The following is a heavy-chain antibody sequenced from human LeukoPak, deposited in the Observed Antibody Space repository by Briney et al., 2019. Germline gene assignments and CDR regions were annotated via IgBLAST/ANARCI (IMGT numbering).Heavy chain of an antibody. CDR2: ISSSGSTI. V-gene: IGHV3-48*04. CDR1: GFTFSSYA. D-gene: IGHD1-26*01. CDR3: AREGATLDAFDI. J-gene: IGHJ3*02. Sequence: GGSLRLSCAASGFTFSSYAMSWVRQAPGKGLEWVSYISSSGSTIYYADSVKGRFTISRDNAKNSLYLQMNSLRAEDTAVYYCAREGATLDAFDIWGQGTMVTVSS.